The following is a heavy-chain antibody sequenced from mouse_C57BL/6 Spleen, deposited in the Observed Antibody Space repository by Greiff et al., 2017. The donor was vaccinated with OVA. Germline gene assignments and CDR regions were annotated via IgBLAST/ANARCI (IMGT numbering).Heavy chain of an antibody. V-gene: IGHV5-9*01. CDR2: ISGGGGNT. CDR1: GFTFSSYT. Sequence: EVMLVESGGGLVKPGGSLKLSCAASGFTFSSYTMSWVRQTPEKRLEWVATISGGGGNTYYPDSVKGRFTISRDNAKNTLYLQMSSLRSEDTALYYCARQGYGNYVDYFDYWGQGTTLTVSS. J-gene: IGHJ2*01. CDR3: ARQGYGNYVDYFDY. D-gene: IGHD2-1*01.